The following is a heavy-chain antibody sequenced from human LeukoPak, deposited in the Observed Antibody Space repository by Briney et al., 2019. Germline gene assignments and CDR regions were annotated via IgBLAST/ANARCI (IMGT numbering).Heavy chain of an antibody. V-gene: IGHV1-24*01. J-gene: IGHJ4*02. D-gene: IGHD2-15*01. CDR3: ASGGGIIGSTFDY. CDR1: GYTLTELS. CDR2: FDPEDGET. Sequence: GASVKVSCKVSGYTLTELSMHWVRQAPGKGLEWMGGFDPEDGETIYAQKFQGRVTMTTDTSTSTAYMELRSLKSDDTAVYYCASGGGIIGSTFDYWGQGTLVTVSS.